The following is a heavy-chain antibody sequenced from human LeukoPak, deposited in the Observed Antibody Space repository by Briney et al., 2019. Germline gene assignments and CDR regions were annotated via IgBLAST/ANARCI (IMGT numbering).Heavy chain of an antibody. J-gene: IGHJ3*02. Sequence: SETLSLTCAVYGGSFSGYYWSLIRQPPGKGLEWIGEINHSGSTNYNPSLKSRVTISVDTSKNQFSLKLSSVTAADTAVYYCARGWVWFGRSYAFDIWGQGTMVTVSS. CDR1: GGSFSGYY. V-gene: IGHV4-34*01. CDR2: INHSGST. CDR3: ARGWVWFGRSYAFDI. D-gene: IGHD3-10*01.